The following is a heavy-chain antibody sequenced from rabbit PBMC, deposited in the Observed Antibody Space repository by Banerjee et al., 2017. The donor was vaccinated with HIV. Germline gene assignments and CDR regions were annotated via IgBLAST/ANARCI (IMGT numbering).Heavy chain of an antibody. D-gene: IGHD4-1*01. J-gene: IGHJ4*01. Sequence: QEQLEESGGGLVEPEGSLTLTCTASGFSFSNKYVMCWVRQAPGKGLELIACIYTGTSGSTWYANWAKGRFTISKTSSTTVTLQMTSLTAADTATYFCARDLAGVIGWNLNLWGPGTLVTVS. V-gene: IGHV1S45*01. CDR1: GFSFSNKYV. CDR2: IYTGTSGST. CDR3: ARDLAGVIGWNLNL.